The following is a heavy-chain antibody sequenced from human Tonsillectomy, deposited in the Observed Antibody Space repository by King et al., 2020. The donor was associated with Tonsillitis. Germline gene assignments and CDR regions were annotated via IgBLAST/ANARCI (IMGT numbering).Heavy chain of an antibody. CDR3: ARDKVDTSMGIDF. V-gene: IGHV3-30*01. Sequence: VQLVESGGGVVQPGRSLRLSCAASGFTFRSYAMHWFRQAPGKGLEWVAGISYDGSNKNYADSVKGRFTISRDNSKNTLYLQMNSLRAEDTAVYYCARDKVDTSMGIDFWGQGTLVTVSS. D-gene: IGHD5-18*01. CDR2: ISYDGSNK. CDR1: GFTFRSYA. J-gene: IGHJ4*02.